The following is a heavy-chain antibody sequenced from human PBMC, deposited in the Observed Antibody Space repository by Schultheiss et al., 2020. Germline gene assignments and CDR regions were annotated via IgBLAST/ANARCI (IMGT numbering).Heavy chain of an antibody. D-gene: IGHD4-23*01. CDR2: ISYDGSNK. V-gene: IGHV3-30*03. J-gene: IGHJ4*02. CDR3: ARDDTTTVVMLDY. CDR1: GFTFSSYG. Sequence: GSLRLSCAASGFTFSSYGMHWVRQAPGKGLEWVAVISYDGSNKYYADSVKGRFTISRDNAKNSLYLQMNSLRAEDTAVYYCARDDTTTVVMLDYWGQGTLVTVS.